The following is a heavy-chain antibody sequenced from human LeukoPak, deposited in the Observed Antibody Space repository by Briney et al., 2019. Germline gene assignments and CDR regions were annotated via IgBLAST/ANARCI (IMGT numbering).Heavy chain of an antibody. Sequence: GESLKISCKGSGYSFTSYWIGWVRQMPGKGLEWMGIIYPGDSDTRYSPSFQGQVTISADKSISTAYLQWSSLKASDTAMYYCARPRIVGATRGAFDIWGQGTMVTVSS. CDR2: IYPGDSDT. V-gene: IGHV5-51*01. CDR1: GYSFTSYW. D-gene: IGHD1-26*01. CDR3: ARPRIVGATRGAFDI. J-gene: IGHJ3*02.